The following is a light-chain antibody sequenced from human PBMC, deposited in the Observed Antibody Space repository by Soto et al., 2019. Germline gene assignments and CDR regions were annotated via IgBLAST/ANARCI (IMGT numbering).Light chain of an antibody. V-gene: IGKV1-27*01. CDR2: TAS. Sequence: DIQMTHSPSSLSASVGDRDTITCRASQGIGNSLAWYQQKPGRVPNLLMYTASTLLSGVPSRFSGSGSGTDFTITISSLQPEDVATYYSQKYDSAPWTFGQGIKVDIK. J-gene: IGKJ1*01. CDR3: QKYDSAPWT. CDR1: QGIGNS.